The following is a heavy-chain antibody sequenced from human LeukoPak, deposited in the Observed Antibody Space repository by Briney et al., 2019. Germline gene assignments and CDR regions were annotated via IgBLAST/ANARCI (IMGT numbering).Heavy chain of an antibody. J-gene: IGHJ5*02. D-gene: IGHD2-21*02. CDR2: INPNSGGT. CDR3: ARAYCGGDCHGGWFDP. CDR1: GYTFTGYY. Sequence: ASVKVSCKASGYTFTGYYMHWVRQAPGQGLEWMGWINPNSGGTNYAQKFQGRVTMTRDTSISTAYMELSRLRSDGTAVYYCARAYCGGDCHGGWFDPWGQGTLVTVSS. V-gene: IGHV1-2*02.